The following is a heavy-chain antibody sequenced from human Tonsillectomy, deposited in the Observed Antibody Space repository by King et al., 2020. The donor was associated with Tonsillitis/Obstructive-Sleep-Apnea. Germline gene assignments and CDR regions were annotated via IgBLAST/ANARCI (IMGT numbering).Heavy chain of an antibody. CDR2: ISSTSITI. CDR1: GFTFSSYS. Sequence: VQLVESGGGLVQPGGALRLSCAASGFTFSSYSMNWVRQAPGKGLEWGSFISSTSITIYYADSVKGRFTISRDNAKNSLYLQMNSLRDEDTAVYYCAREGPQIFDCWGQGTLVTVSS. V-gene: IGHV3-48*02. CDR3: AREGPQIFDC. J-gene: IGHJ4*02.